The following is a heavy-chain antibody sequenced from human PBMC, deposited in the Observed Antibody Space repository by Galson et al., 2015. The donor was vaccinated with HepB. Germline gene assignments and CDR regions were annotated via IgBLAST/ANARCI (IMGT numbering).Heavy chain of an antibody. CDR1: GFTFSTFS. CDR2: IKSDGSET. D-gene: IGHD6-6*01. CDR3: ARYSVAPGLHFDS. J-gene: IGHJ4*02. Sequence: SLRLSCAASGFTFSTFSMTWVRQAPGKGLEWVANIKSDGSETYYVDAVKGRFTISRDNAKNSLYLQMNSLRAEDTAVYYCARYSVAPGLHFDSWGQGTLLPVS. V-gene: IGHV3-7*01.